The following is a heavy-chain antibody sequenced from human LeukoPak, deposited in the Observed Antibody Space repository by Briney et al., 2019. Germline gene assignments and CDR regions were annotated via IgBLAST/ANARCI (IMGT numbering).Heavy chain of an antibody. CDR2: IYYSGCT. CDR1: GDSISSSSYY. J-gene: IGHJ6*03. D-gene: IGHD1-26*01. Sequence: SETLSLTCTVHGDSISSSSYYWGWIRQPPGKGLEWIGSIYYSGCTYYNPSLKSRVTISVDTSKNQFSLKLSSVTAADTAVYYCARLGSYWDYYYYMDVWGKGTTVTVSS. V-gene: IGHV4-39*01. CDR3: ARLGSYWDYYYYMDV.